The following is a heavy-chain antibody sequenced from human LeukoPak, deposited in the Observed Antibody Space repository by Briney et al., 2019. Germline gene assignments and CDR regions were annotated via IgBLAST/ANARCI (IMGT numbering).Heavy chain of an antibody. CDR3: ARSQSSGYYRWFDP. Sequence: GGSLRLSCTASGFTFGDYAMSWVRQAPGKGLEWVSYISSSGSTIYYADSVKGRFTISRDNAKNSLYLQMNSLRAEDTAVYYCARSQSSGYYRWFDPWGQGTLVTVSS. J-gene: IGHJ5*02. CDR1: GFTFGDYA. V-gene: IGHV3-11*04. CDR2: ISSSGSTI. D-gene: IGHD3-22*01.